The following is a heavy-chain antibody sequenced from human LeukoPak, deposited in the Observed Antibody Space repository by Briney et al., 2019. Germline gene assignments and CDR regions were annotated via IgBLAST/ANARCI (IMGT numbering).Heavy chain of an antibody. Sequence: GGSLRLSCAASGFTFSSYGMSWVRQAPGKGLEWVSLISSNGKTTHYADSVRGRFTISRDNSKNTLHLQMNSLRTEDTAIYFCARDLYTRSGDSWGQGTLVTVSS. J-gene: IGHJ4*02. V-gene: IGHV3-23*01. CDR3: ARDLYTRSGDS. D-gene: IGHD2-2*02. CDR1: GFTFSSYG. CDR2: ISSNGKTT.